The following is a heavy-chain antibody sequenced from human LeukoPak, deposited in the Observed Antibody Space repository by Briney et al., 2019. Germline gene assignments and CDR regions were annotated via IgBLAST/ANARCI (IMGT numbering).Heavy chain of an antibody. CDR1: GFSFRTHG. CDR3: AKDEGNRGYSFGQGGDYFYYMDV. D-gene: IGHD5-18*01. CDR2: IRYDGSNE. Sequence: GGSLRLSCSASGFSFRTHGMSWVRQAPGKGLEWVALIRYDGSNEYYVDSVKGRFTISRDNSKNTLYLQMNSLKPEDTAVYYCAKDEGNRGYSFGQGGDYFYYMDVWGKGTTVTVSS. V-gene: IGHV3-30*02. J-gene: IGHJ6*03.